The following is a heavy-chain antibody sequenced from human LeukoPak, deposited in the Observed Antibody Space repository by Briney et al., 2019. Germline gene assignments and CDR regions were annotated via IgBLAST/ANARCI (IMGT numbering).Heavy chain of an antibody. V-gene: IGHV4-39*07. CDR1: GGSMSSSSYY. D-gene: IGHD2-2*01. Sequence: SGTLSLTCTVSGGSMSSSSYYWGWIRQPPGKGLEWIGSIYYSGSTYYNPSLKSRVTISVDTSKNQFSLKLSSVTAADTAVYYCARDPLYCSSTSCFGAFDIWGQGTMVTVSS. CDR2: IYYSGST. J-gene: IGHJ3*02. CDR3: ARDPLYCSSTSCFGAFDI.